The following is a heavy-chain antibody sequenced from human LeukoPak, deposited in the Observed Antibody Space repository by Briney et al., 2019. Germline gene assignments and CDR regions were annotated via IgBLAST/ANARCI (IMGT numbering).Heavy chain of an antibody. V-gene: IGHV3-11*01. J-gene: IGHJ6*03. CDR2: ISSSGSTI. D-gene: IGHD5-24*01. CDR1: GFTFSDYY. CDR3: ARDQDGYNLIPPYYMDV. Sequence: PGGSLRLSCAASGFTFSDYYMSWIRRAPGKGLEWVSYISSSGSTIYYADSVKGRFTISRDNAKNSLYLQMNSLRAEDTAVYYCARDQDGYNLIPPYYMDVWGKGTTVTVSS.